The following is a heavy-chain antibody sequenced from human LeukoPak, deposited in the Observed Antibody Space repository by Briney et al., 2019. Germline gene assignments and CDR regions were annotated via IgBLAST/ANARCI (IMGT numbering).Heavy chain of an antibody. CDR1: GFIFSSYG. V-gene: IGHV3-30*02. D-gene: IGHD3-22*01. CDR2: IRFDGSNK. Sequence: GGSLRLSCAASGFIFSSYGMHWVRQAPGEGLQWVAFIRFDGSNKYYADSVKGRFTISRDNSKNTLYLQMNSLRAEDTAVYYCAKDPRAYYDSSGYYHYWGQGTLVTVSS. J-gene: IGHJ4*02. CDR3: AKDPRAYYDSSGYYHY.